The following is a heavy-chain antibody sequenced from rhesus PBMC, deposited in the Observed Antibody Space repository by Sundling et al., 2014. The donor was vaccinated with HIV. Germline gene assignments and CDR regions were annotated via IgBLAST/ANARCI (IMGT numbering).Heavy chain of an antibody. V-gene: IGHV1-198*02. CDR2: IVPLVGVT. D-gene: IGHD4-23*01. Sequence: QVQLVQSGAEVKKPGASVKISCKASGFTFGSYVISWVRQAPGQGLEWVGGIVPLVGVTNYALRLQGRVTITADTSTTTAYMELTSLRSEDTAVYYCAGGKYRKGFDYWGQGVLVTVSS. CDR1: GFTFGSYV. CDR3: AGGKYRKGFDY. J-gene: IGHJ4*01.